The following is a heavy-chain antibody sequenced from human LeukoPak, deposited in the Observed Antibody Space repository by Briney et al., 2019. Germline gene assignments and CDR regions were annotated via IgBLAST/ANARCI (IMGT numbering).Heavy chain of an antibody. J-gene: IGHJ6*02. CDR3: ARDRAQYYYGSGSYRPYYYYGMDV. CDR1: GFTFSDYY. D-gene: IGHD3-10*01. V-gene: IGHV3-11*05. Sequence: GGSLRLSCAASGFTFSDYYMSWIRQAPGKGLEWVSYISSSGSYTNYADSVKGRFTISRDNAKNSLYLQMNSLRAEDTAVYYCARDRAQYYYGSGSYRPYYYYGMDVWGQGTTVTVSS. CDR2: ISSSGSYT.